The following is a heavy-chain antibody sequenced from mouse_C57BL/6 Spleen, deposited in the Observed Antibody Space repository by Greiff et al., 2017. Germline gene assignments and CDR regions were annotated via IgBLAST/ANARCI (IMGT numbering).Heavy chain of an antibody. J-gene: IGHJ4*01. D-gene: IGHD3-2*02. CDR3: ARRGAQATFYAMDY. Sequence: QVPLQQPGAELVMPGASVKLSCKASGYTFTSYWMHWVKQRPGQGLEWIGEIDPSDSNTNYNQKLKGKSTLTVDKSSSTAYMQLSSLTSEDSAVYYCARRGAQATFYAMDYWGQGTSVTVSS. CDR1: GYTFTSYW. CDR2: IDPSDSNT. V-gene: IGHV1-69*01.